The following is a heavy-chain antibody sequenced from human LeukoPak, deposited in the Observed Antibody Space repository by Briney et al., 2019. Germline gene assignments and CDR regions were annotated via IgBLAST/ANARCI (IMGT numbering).Heavy chain of an antibody. D-gene: IGHD2-2*01. J-gene: IGHJ6*03. CDR2: ISSSGSTI. CDR1: GFTFSTYW. V-gene: IGHV3-48*04. Sequence: GGSLRISCTASGFTFSTYWMTWVRQAPGKGLEWVSYISSSGSTIYYADSVKGRFTISRDNAKNTLYLQMNSLRAEDTAVYYCARDQPHCSSTSCYSEYYYYYYMDVWGKGTTVTVSS. CDR3: ARDQPHCSSTSCYSEYYYYYYMDV.